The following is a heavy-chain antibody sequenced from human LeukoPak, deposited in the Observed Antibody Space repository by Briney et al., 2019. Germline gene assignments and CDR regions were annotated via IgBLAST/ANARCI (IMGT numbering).Heavy chain of an antibody. D-gene: IGHD1-14*01. CDR3: AKAVLRKYYYYMDV. CDR1: GFTFSSYS. Sequence: GGSLRLSCAASGFTFSSYSMNWVRQAPGKGLEWVSSISSSGSYIYYADSVKGRFTISRDNAKNSLYLQMNSLRAEDTAVYYCAKAVLRKYYYYMDVWGKGTTVTISS. V-gene: IGHV3-21*01. J-gene: IGHJ6*03. CDR2: ISSSGSYI.